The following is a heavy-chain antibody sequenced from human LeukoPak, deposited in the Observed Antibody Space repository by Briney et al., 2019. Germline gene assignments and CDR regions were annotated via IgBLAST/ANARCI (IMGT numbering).Heavy chain of an antibody. CDR1: VGSFSGYY. CDR2: INHSGST. V-gene: IGHV4-34*01. D-gene: IGHD3-10*01. CDR3: ASMSYGSGSYYPFDP. J-gene: IGHJ5*02. Sequence: SETLSLTCAVYVGSFSGYYWSWIRQPPGKGLEWIGEINHSGSTNYNPSLKSRVTISVDTSKNQFSLKLSSVTAADTAVYYCASMSYGSGSYYPFDPWGQGTLVTVSS.